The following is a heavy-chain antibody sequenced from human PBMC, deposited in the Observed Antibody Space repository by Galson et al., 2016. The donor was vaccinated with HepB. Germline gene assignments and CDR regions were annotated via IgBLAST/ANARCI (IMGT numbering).Heavy chain of an antibody. V-gene: IGHV3-33*08. J-gene: IGHJ4*02. CDR3: ARDLSLGSGSD. CDR2: IWYDGSRK. D-gene: IGHD3-10*01. CDR1: GFTVSSNY. Sequence: SLRLSCAASGFTVSSNYMSWVRQAPGKGLEWVAIIWYDGSRKEYADFVKGRFTISRDDSKNTLYLQMNNLGAEDTAVYYCARDLSLGSGSDWGQGTLVTVSS.